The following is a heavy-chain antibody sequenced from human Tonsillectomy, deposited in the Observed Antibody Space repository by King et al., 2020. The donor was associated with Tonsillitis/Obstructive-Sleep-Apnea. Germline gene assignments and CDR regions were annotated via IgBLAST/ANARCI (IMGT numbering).Heavy chain of an antibody. J-gene: IGHJ3*02. CDR2: ISYDGSEK. CDR3: TRDTVIQLWPFYSFNI. D-gene: IGHD5-18*01. CDR1: GFSFSRYA. V-gene: IGHV3-30*04. Sequence: VQLVESGGGVVQPGRSLRLSCVASGFSFSRYAMHWVRQAPGKGLEWVAVISYDGSEKYYADSVKGRFTISRDDSKKTLYLQMNSLRAEDTAVYYCTRDTVIQLWPFYSFNIWGQGTMVTV.